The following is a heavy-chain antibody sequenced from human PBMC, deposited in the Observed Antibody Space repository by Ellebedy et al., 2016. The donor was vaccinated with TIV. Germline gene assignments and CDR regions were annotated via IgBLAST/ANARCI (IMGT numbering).Heavy chain of an antibody. D-gene: IGHD2-2*01. Sequence: AASVKVSCKASGGTFSSYAISWVRQAPGQGLEWMGRIIPILGIANYAQKFQGRVTITADKSTSTAYMELSSLRSEDTAVYYCARSRGVVVPAAAYYYYYGMDVWGQGTTVTVSS. CDR1: GGTFSSYA. V-gene: IGHV1-69*04. CDR2: IIPILGIA. CDR3: ARSRGVVVPAAAYYYYYGMDV. J-gene: IGHJ6*02.